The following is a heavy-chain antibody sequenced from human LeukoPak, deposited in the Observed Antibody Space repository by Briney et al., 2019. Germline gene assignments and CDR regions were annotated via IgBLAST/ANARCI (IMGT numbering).Heavy chain of an antibody. V-gene: IGHV4-59*08. J-gene: IGHJ5*02. CDR1: GSSISSDY. D-gene: IGHD5-12*01. Sequence: SETLSLTCTVSGSSISSDYWSWIRQPPGKGLEWIGYIYYNGSTNYNPSLKSRVTISVDTSKNQFTLKLSSVTAADTAVYYCARQGYSGYESVKWFDPWGQGSLITVYS. CDR3: ARQGYSGYESVKWFDP. CDR2: IYYNGST.